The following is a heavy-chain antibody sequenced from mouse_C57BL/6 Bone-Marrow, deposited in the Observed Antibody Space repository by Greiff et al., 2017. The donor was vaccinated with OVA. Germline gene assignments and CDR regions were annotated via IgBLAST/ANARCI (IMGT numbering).Heavy chain of an antibody. CDR3: AVLYNGNYEGGRGDY. Sequence: VQPQQSGPELVKPGASVKISCKASGYTFTDYYMNWVKQSHGKSLEWIGDINPNNGGTSYNQKFTGKATLTVDKSSSTAYMELRSLTSEDSAVYYCAVLYNGNYEGGRGDYWGQGTSVTVSS. D-gene: IGHD2-1*01. J-gene: IGHJ4*01. CDR2: INPNNGGT. CDR1: GYTFTDYY. V-gene: IGHV1-26*01.